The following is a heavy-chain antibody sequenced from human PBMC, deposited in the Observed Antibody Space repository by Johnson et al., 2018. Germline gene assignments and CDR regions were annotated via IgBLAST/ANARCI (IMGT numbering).Heavy chain of an antibody. V-gene: IGHV3-30*18. CDR3: AKEAYSYDSSGYRDAFDI. Sequence: QVQLVESGGGVVQXGRSLRLXCAASGFTFSSYGMHWVRQAPGKGLEWVAVISYDGSNKYYADSVKGRFNISSANSTNTLYLQMNSRRAEDTAVYYCAKEAYSYDSSGYRDAFDIWGQGTMVTVSS. J-gene: IGHJ3*02. D-gene: IGHD3-22*01. CDR1: GFTFSSYG. CDR2: ISYDGSNK.